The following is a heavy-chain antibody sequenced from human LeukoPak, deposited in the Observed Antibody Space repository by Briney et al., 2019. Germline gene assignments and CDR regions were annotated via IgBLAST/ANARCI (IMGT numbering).Heavy chain of an antibody. J-gene: IGHJ6*03. CDR3: ARGQYDILIYYYYYMDV. V-gene: IGHV4-39*07. Sequence: KSSETLSLTCTVSGGSIRSSSYYWGWIRQPPGKGLEWIGNIYYSESTYYNPSLKSRVTISLDTSKNQFSLKLSSVTAADTAVYYCARGQYDILIYYYYYMDVWGKGTTVTVSS. D-gene: IGHD3-9*01. CDR1: GGSIRSSSYY. CDR2: IYYSEST.